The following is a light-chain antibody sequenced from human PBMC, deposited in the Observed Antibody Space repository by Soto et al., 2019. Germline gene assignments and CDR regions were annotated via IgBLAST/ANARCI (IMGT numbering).Light chain of an antibody. CDR3: QPYNNWPLT. CDR2: GAS. J-gene: IGKJ4*01. CDR1: QSVSSN. V-gene: IGKV3-15*01. Sequence: EIVMSQSPATLSVSPGERATLSCRASQSVSSNLAWYQQKPGQAPRLLIYGASTRATGIPARFSGSGSGPDFSLTISSLQSEDFAVYYCQPYNNWPLTFGGGTKVEIK.